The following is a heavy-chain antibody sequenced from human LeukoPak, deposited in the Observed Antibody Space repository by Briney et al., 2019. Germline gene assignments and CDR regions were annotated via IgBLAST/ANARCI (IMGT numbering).Heavy chain of an antibody. D-gene: IGHD3-10*01. CDR1: GFIFRNYA. J-gene: IGHJ4*02. CDR3: AVASSPYYYGSGKY. V-gene: IGHV3-23*01. CDR2: ITGSGDTT. Sequence: PGGSLRLSCAASGFIFRNYAMSWVRQAPGKGLEWVSAITGSGDTTYYADSVKGRFTISRDNSKNTLYLQMNSLRAEDTAVYYCAVASSPYYYGSGKYWGQGTLVTVSS.